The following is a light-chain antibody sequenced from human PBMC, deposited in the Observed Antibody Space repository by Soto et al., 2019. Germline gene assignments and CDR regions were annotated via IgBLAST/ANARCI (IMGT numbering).Light chain of an antibody. Sequence: DIVMTQSPLSPPVTPGEPASIACGSSQSRLHSNGYNYLDWYLQKPGXSPXLLIYLGSNRASGVPDRFSGSGSGTDFTLKINRLEAEDVGTYYCMQALQSLTFGQGTRLEIK. J-gene: IGKJ5*01. V-gene: IGKV2-28*01. CDR1: QSRLHSNGYNY. CDR2: LGS. CDR3: MQALQSLT.